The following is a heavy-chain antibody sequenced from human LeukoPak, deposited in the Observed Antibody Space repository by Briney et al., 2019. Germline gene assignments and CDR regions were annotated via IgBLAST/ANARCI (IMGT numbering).Heavy chain of an antibody. CDR3: ARPAAAGTRSDY. V-gene: IGHV3-21*01. Sequence: GGSLRLSCAASGFTFSSYSMNWVRQVPGKGLEWVSSITRIGAHIFYADSVKGRFTISRDNAKKLLYLQMNSLRAEDTAMYYCARPAAAGTRSDYWGQGTLVTVSS. D-gene: IGHD6-13*01. CDR2: ITRIGAHI. J-gene: IGHJ4*02. CDR1: GFTFSSYS.